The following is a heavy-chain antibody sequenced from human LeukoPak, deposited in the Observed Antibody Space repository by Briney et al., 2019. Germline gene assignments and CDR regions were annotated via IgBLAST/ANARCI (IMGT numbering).Heavy chain of an antibody. Sequence: PGGSLRLSCAASGFTFSSYAMSWVRQAPGKGLEWVSAISGSGGSTYYADSVKGRFTISRDNSKNTLYLQMNSLGAEDTAVYYCAKEHYYGSGSYRSYYFDYWGQGTLVTVSS. V-gene: IGHV3-23*01. J-gene: IGHJ4*02. CDR2: ISGSGGST. CDR1: GFTFSSYA. CDR3: AKEHYYGSGSYRSYYFDY. D-gene: IGHD3-10*01.